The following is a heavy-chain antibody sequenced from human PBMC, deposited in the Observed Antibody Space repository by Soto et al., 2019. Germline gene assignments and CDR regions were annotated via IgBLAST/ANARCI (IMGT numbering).Heavy chain of an antibody. CDR2: TYHTGST. J-gene: IGHJ5*02. CDR1: GGSFGTNY. CDR3: ATDSAGRGPFDP. D-gene: IGHD3-10*01. Sequence: SETLSLTCTISGGSFGTNYWSWIRQAPGKGLEWIGYTYHTGSTKYNPSLKSRATISVDTSKNQFSLTLNSAAAADTAVYYCATDSAGRGPFDPWGQGILVTVSS. V-gene: IGHV4-59*13.